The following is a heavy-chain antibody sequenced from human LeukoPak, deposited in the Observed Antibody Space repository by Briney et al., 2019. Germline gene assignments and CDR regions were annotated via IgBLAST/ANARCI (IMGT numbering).Heavy chain of an antibody. CDR2: ISGSGGST. V-gene: IGHV3-23*01. D-gene: IGHD4-17*01. J-gene: IGHJ4*02. Sequence: PGGSLRLSCAASGFTFSSYAMSWVRQAPGKGLEWVSAISGSGGSTYYADSVKGRFTISRDNSKNTLYLQMNSLRAEDTAVYYCAKDHPRYGDYPYYFDYWGQGTLVTVSS. CDR1: GFTFSSYA. CDR3: AKDHPRYGDYPYYFDY.